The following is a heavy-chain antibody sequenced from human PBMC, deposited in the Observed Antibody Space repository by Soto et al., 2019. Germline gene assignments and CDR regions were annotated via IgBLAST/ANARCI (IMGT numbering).Heavy chain of an antibody. J-gene: IGHJ4*02. CDR2: IYHSGST. D-gene: IGHD4-17*01. Sequence: SETLSLTCAVSSGSISSSNWWSWVRQPPGKGLEWIGEIYHSGSTNYNPSLKSRVTISVDKSRNQFSLKLSSVTAADTAVYYCASRYGDYGYFDYWGQGTLVTVSS. CDR3: ASRYGDYGYFDY. CDR1: SGSISSSNW. V-gene: IGHV4-4*02.